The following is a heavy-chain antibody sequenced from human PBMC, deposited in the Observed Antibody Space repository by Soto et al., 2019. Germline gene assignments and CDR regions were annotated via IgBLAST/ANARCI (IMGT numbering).Heavy chain of an antibody. J-gene: IGHJ4*02. Sequence: ETLSLTCAVYGGSFSGYYWSWIRQPPGKGLEWIGEINHSGSTNYNPSLKSRVTISVDTSKNQFSLKLSSVTAADTAVYYCASRIAARPVDYWGQGTLVTVSS. CDR1: GGSFSGYY. CDR2: INHSGST. CDR3: ASRIAARPVDY. V-gene: IGHV4-34*01. D-gene: IGHD6-6*01.